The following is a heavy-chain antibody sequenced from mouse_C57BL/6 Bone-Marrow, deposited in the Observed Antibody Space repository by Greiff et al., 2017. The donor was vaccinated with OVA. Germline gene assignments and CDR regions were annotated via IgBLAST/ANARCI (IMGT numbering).Heavy chain of an antibody. J-gene: IGHJ4*01. V-gene: IGHV5-12*01. CDR2: ISNGGGST. CDR1: GFTFSDFY. Sequence: EVKLMESGGGLVQPGGSLKLSCAASGFTFSDFYMYWIRQTPEKRLEWVAYISNGGGSTYYPDNVKGRFTISRDNAKNTLYLQMSRLKSEDTAMYYCARLDAMDYWGQGTSVTVSS. CDR3: ARLDAMDY.